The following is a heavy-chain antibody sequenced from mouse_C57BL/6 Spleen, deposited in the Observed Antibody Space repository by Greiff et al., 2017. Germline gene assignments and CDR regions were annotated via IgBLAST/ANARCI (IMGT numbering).Heavy chain of an antibody. CDR3: ARIDYYGAYYFDY. J-gene: IGHJ2*01. CDR1: GYAFSSSW. CDR2: FYPGDGDT. V-gene: IGHV1-82*01. D-gene: IGHD1-1*01. Sequence: VQLQQSGPELVKPGASVKISCKASGYAFSSSWMNWVKQRPGKGLEGIGRFYPGDGDTNYNGKFKGKATLTADKSSSTAYMQLSSLTSEDSAVYFCARIDYYGAYYFDYWGQGTTLTVSS.